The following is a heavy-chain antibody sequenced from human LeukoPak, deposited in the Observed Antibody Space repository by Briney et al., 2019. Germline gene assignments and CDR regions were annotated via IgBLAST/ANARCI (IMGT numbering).Heavy chain of an antibody. V-gene: IGHV3-66*01. J-gene: IGHJ6*02. CDR2: IYSGGST. CDR3: ARRSITMVRGVRYYYGMDV. D-gene: IGHD3-10*01. CDR1: GFTVSSNY. Sequence: GGSLRLSCAASGFTVSSNYMSWVRQAPGKGLGWVSVIYSGGSTYYADSVKGRFTISRDNSKNTLYLQMNSLRAEDTAVYYCARRSITMVRGVRYYYGMDVWGQGTTVTVSS.